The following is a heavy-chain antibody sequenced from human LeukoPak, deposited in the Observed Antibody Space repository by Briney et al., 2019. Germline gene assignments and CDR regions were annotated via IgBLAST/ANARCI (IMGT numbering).Heavy chain of an antibody. CDR3: ARGRTNRVGATLY. Sequence: GGSLRLSCAASGFTFSSYSMNWVRQAPGKGLEWVSSISSSSSYIYYADSVKGRFTISRDNAKNSLYLQMNSLRAEDTAVYYCARGRTNRVGATLYWGQGTLVTVSS. V-gene: IGHV3-21*01. D-gene: IGHD1-26*01. CDR2: ISSSSSYI. J-gene: IGHJ4*02. CDR1: GFTFSSYS.